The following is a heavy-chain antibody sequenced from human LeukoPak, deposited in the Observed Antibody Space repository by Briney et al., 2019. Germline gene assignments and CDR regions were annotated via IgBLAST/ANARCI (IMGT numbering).Heavy chain of an antibody. Sequence: GESLKISCKASGYTFTNYWIGWARQTPEKGLEWMGILFPGDSDTRYSPSLEGQVTISVDTSINTAYLQWDSLKASDTAMYYCARRPYYYDSSGNWFDPWGQGTLVTVSS. D-gene: IGHD3-22*01. CDR3: ARRPYYYDSSGNWFDP. J-gene: IGHJ5*02. CDR2: LFPGDSDT. V-gene: IGHV5-51*01. CDR1: GYTFTNYW.